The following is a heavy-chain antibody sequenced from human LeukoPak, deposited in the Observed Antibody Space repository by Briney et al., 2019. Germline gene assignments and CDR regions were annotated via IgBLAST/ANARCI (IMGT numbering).Heavy chain of an antibody. J-gene: IGHJ5*02. CDR2: FSYSGDP. V-gene: IGHV4-34*01. D-gene: IGHD6-13*01. CDR3: ARVREQQASPPYNWFDP. CDR1: GGSLSGYY. Sequence: SETLSLTCGVSGGSLSGYYWTWIRQPPGKGLEWIGDFSYSGDPNYNPSLRSRVNFFVDMSKNQFSLKLSSVTAADTAVYYCARVREQQASPPYNWFDPWGQGTLVTVSS.